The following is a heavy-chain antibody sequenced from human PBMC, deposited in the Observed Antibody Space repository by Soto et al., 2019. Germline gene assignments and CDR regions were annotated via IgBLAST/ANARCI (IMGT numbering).Heavy chain of an antibody. CDR2: INSDGSST. D-gene: IGHD3-9*01. CDR1: GFTLSSYW. J-gene: IGHJ6*02. V-gene: IGHV3-74*01. Sequence: GGSLRLSCAASGFTLSSYWMHWVRQAPGKGLVWVSRINSDGSSTSYADSVKGRFTISRDNAKNTLYLQMNSLRAEDTAVYYCARSTWSYDILTGYYSGHYYYGMDVWGQGTTVTVSS. CDR3: ARSTWSYDILTGYYSGHYYYGMDV.